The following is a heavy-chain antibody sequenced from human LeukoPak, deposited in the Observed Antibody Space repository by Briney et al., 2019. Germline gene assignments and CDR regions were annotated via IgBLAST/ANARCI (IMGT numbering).Heavy chain of an antibody. V-gene: IGHV3-9*01. CDR2: ISWNSGSI. CDR1: GFTFGDYA. J-gene: IGHJ4*02. D-gene: IGHD2-2*01. CDR3: AKDRGAGYASSGPFDY. Sequence: GGSLRLSCAASGFTFGDYAMHWVRQAPGKGLEWVSGISWNSGSIGYADSVKGRFTISRDNAKNSLYLQMNSLRAEDTALYYCAKDRGAGYASSGPFDYWGQGTLVTVSS.